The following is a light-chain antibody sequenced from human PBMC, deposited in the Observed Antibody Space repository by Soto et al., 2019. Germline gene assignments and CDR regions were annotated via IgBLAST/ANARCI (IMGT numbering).Light chain of an antibody. CDR2: GVS. CDR1: SSDVGGYNY. V-gene: IGLV2-14*01. CDR3: SSYTSSSTPVV. Sequence: QSVLTQPASVSGSPGQSITISCTGTSSDVGGYNYVSWHQQHPGKAPKLMIYGVSNRPSGVSNRFSGSKSGNTASLTISGLQAEDEADYYCSSYTSSSTPVVFGGGTKLTVL. J-gene: IGLJ2*01.